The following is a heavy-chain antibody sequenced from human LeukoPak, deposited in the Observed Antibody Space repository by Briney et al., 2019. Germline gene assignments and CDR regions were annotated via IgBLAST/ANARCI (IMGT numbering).Heavy chain of an antibody. J-gene: IGHJ4*02. CDR3: ARQAPPYDSSGYFDY. V-gene: IGHV1-2*02. Sequence: ASVKVSCKASGYTFTGYYMHWVRQAPGQGLEWMGWINPNSGGTNYAQKFQGRVTMTRDTSISTAYMELSRLRSGDTAVYYCARQAPPYDSSGYFDYWGQGTLVTVSS. CDR1: GYTFTGYY. CDR2: INPNSGGT. D-gene: IGHD3-22*01.